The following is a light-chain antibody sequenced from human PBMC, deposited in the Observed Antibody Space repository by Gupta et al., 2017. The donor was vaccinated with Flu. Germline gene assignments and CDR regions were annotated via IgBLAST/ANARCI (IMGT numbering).Light chain of an antibody. CDR1: RSNIGTVYD. V-gene: IGLV1-40*01. J-gene: IGLJ1*01. CDR3: QSYDSSLIGYV. Sequence: QSVLTQPPSVSGAPGQRVTIPCTGSRSNIGTVYDVHWYQQLPGTAPKLLIYGNNNRPSGVPDRFSGSKSGTSASLAITGLQAEDEADYYCQSYDSSLIGYVFGTGTKVTVL. CDR2: GNN.